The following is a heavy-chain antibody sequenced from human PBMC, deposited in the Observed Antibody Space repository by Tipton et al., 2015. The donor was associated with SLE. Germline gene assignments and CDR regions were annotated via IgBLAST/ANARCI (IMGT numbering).Heavy chain of an antibody. V-gene: IGHV4-4*07. Sequence: TLSLTCSVSGGPISGYYWSWIRRSVGKGLEWIGHMHPSGTTKYNPSLQSRVTMSGDTSKNQFSLKVNYVTAADTAKYYCARKGWGADDPFDIWGQGTMITVSS. D-gene: IGHD1-26*01. CDR1: GGPISGYY. CDR2: MHPSGTT. CDR3: ARKGWGADDPFDI. J-gene: IGHJ3*02.